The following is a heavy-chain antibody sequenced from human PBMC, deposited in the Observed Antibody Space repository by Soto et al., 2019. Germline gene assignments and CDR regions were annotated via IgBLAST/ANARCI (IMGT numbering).Heavy chain of an antibody. Sequence: GSLRLSCAASGFTFSSYAMSWVRQAPGKGLEWVSAISGSGGSTYYADSVKGRFTISRDNSKNTLYLQMNSLRAEDTAVYYCAKSGHNFVGNYYMDVWGKGTTVTVSS. CDR1: GFTFSSYA. V-gene: IGHV3-23*01. J-gene: IGHJ6*03. CDR3: AKSGHNFVGNYYMDV. D-gene: IGHD2-21*01. CDR2: ISGSGGST.